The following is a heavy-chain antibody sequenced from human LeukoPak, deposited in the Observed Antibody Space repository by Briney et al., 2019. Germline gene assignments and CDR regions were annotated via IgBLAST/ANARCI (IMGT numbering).Heavy chain of an antibody. CDR3: ARGPSDYDSPFDY. CDR1: GYSISSGYY. V-gene: IGHV4-38-2*02. J-gene: IGHJ4*02. D-gene: IGHD3-3*01. Sequence: PSETLSLTCTVSGYSISSGYYWGWIRQPPGKGLEWIGSIYHSGSTYYNPSLKSRVTISVDTSKNQFSLKLSSVTAADTAVYYCARGPSDYDSPFDYWGQGTLVTVSS. CDR2: IYHSGST.